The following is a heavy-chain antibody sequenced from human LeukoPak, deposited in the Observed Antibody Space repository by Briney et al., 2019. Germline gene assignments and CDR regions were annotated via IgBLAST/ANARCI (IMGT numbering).Heavy chain of an antibody. Sequence: GGSLRLSCAASGFTFSSYWMSWVRQAPGKGLEWVANIKQDGSEKYYVNSVRGGFSISRDNAKNSLYLQMNSLRAEDTAVYYCAREHCSSSSCHLDYWGQGTLVTVSS. D-gene: IGHD2-2*01. J-gene: IGHJ4*02. CDR1: GFTFSSYW. V-gene: IGHV3-7*01. CDR2: IKQDGSEK. CDR3: AREHCSSSSCHLDY.